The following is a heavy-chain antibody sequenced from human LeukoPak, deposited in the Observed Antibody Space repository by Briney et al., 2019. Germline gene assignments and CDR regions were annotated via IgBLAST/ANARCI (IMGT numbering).Heavy chain of an antibody. J-gene: IGHJ4*02. CDR3: ARESGIAACFDY. V-gene: IGHV3-30-3*01. D-gene: IGHD6-13*01. CDR1: GFTFSSYA. Sequence: GGSLRLSCAASGFTFSSYAMHWVRQAPGKGLEWVAVISYDGSNKYYADSVKGRFTISRDNSKNTLYLQMNSLRAEDTAVYYRARESGIAACFDYWGQGTLVTVSS. CDR2: ISYDGSNK.